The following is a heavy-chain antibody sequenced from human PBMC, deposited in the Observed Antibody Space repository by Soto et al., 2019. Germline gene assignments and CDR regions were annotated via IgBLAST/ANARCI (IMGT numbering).Heavy chain of an antibody. Sequence: SETLSLTCTVSGGSISSGGYYWSWIRQHPGKGLEWIGYIYYSGSTYYNPSLKSRVTISVDTSKNQFSLKLSSVTAADTAVYYCAIERSSWYNFDYWGQGTLVTVSS. V-gene: IGHV4-31*03. J-gene: IGHJ4*02. CDR1: GGSISSGGYY. CDR2: IYYSGST. CDR3: AIERSSWYNFDY. D-gene: IGHD6-13*01.